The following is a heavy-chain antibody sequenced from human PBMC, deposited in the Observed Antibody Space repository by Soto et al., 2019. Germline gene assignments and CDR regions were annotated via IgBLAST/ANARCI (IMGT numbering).Heavy chain of an antibody. Sequence: QVQLVESGGGVVQPGRSLRLSCAASGFSFSSYAMHWVRQAPGKGLEWVAIISHDGTIKRYADFVEGRFIVFRDNSNNNLLLQMESLKTDDTAVYYCAKELAYGDFWRGLEYWGQGPLVTVAS. V-gene: IGHV3-30*18. CDR3: AKELAYGDFWRGLEY. CDR1: GFSFSSYA. D-gene: IGHD3-3*01. CDR2: ISHDGTIK. J-gene: IGHJ4*02.